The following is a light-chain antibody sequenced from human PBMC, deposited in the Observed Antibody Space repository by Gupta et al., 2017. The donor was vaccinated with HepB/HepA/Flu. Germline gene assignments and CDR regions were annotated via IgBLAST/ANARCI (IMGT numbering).Light chain of an antibody. J-gene: IGLJ3*02. CDR1: SSNIGSNT. CDR3: AAWDDSLNWV. V-gene: IGLV1-44*01. CDR2: SNN. Sequence: QSVLTQPPSASGTPGQRVTISCSGSSSNIGSNTVNWYQQLPGTAPKLLIYSNNPRPSGVPDRFSGSKSGTSASLAISGLQSEDEAEYYCAAWDDSLNWVFGGGTKLTVL.